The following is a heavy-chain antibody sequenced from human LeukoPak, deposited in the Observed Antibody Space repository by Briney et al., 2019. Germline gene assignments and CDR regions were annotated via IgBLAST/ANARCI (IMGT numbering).Heavy chain of an antibody. D-gene: IGHD4-23*01. Sequence: ASVKVSCKASNYTFTSYTITWVRQAPGQGLEWMGWITTYNGNRNYALKLQDRVSMTTDTSTSTAYMELRSLRSDDTAVYYCARQGYGGHSRGAADYWGQGTLVTVSS. CDR1: NYTFTSYT. CDR3: ARQGYGGHSRGAADY. CDR2: ITTYNGNR. J-gene: IGHJ4*02. V-gene: IGHV1-18*01.